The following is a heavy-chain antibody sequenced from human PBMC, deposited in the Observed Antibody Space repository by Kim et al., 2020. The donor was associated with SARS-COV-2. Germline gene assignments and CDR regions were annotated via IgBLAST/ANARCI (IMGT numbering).Heavy chain of an antibody. V-gene: IGHV1-69*13. CDR2: IIPIFGTA. CDR1: GGTFSSYA. Sequence: SVKVSCKASGGTFSSYAISWVRQAPGQGLEWMGGIIPIFGTANYAQKFQGRVTITADESTSTAYMELSSLRSEDTAVYYCARGGYNGYSSSWPAPAPYYYGMDVWGQGTTVTVSS. J-gene: IGHJ6*02. CDR3: ARGGYNGYSSSWPAPAPYYYGMDV. D-gene: IGHD6-13*01.